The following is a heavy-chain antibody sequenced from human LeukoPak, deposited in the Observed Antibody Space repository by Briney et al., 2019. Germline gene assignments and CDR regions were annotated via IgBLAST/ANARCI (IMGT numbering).Heavy chain of an antibody. CDR1: GGSISGSNW. CDR3: ARGLSYYDY. V-gene: IGHV4-4*02. Sequence: SGTLSLTCAVSGGSISGSNWWSWVRQPPGKGLEWIGEIYHSGSTNYNPSLKSRATISLDTSKNQFSLKLSSVTAADTAVYYCARGLSYYDYWGQGTLVTVSS. CDR2: IYHSGST. J-gene: IGHJ4*02.